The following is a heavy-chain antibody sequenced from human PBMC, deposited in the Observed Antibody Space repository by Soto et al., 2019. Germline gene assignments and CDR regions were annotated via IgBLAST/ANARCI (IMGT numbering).Heavy chain of an antibody. Sequence: SETLSLTCTVSGGSISSYFWSWSRQPPGKGLEWIGYIYSSGSTNYNPSLKSRVTISLDTSNNHFSLKISSVTVADTAVYYCARATGDEFAPCGQGIRVTISS. J-gene: IGHJ5*02. D-gene: IGHD3-10*01. V-gene: IGHV4-59*01. CDR2: IYSSGST. CDR1: GGSISSYF. CDR3: ARATGDEFAP.